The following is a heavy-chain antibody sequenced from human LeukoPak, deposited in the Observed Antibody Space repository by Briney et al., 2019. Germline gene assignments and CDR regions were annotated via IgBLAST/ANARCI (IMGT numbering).Heavy chain of an antibody. V-gene: IGHV7-4-1*02. CDR3: ARVPRYSSSWYVADRRQTAFDY. J-gene: IGHJ4*02. Sequence: GASVKVSCKASGYTFTSYAMNWVRQAPGQGLEWMGWINTNTGNPTYAQGFTGRFVFSLDTSVSTAYLQISSLKAEDTAVYYCARVPRYSSSWYVADRRQTAFDYWGQGTLVTVSS. D-gene: IGHD6-13*01. CDR1: GYTFTSYA. CDR2: INTNTGNP.